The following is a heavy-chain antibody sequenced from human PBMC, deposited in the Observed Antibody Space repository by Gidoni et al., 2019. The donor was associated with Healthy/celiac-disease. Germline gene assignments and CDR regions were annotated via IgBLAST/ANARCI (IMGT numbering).Heavy chain of an antibody. CDR2: IYYSGRT. Sequence: QLQLQESGPGLVKPSETLSLTCTVSGCSISSSSYYWGWIRQPPGKGLEWIGSIYYSGRTYYHPSLKSRVTISVDTSKNQFSLKRSSVTAADTAVYYCARGGGKIQLPPYWGQGTLVTVSS. J-gene: IGHJ4*02. CDR3: ARGGGKIQLPPY. V-gene: IGHV4-39*07. CDR1: GCSISSSSYY. D-gene: IGHD5-18*01.